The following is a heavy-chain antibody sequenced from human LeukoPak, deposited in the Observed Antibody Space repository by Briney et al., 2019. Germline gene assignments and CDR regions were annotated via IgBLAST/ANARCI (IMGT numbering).Heavy chain of an antibody. CDR3: ARGYDFWSGYNDI. Sequence: SETLSLTCAVSGGSISSGGYSWSWIRQPPGKGLEWIGYIYHSGSTCYNPSLKSRVTISVDRSKNQFSLKLSSVTAADTAVYYCARGYDFWSGYNDIWGQGTMVTVSS. J-gene: IGHJ3*02. V-gene: IGHV4-30-2*01. CDR2: IYHSGST. CDR1: GGSISSGGYS. D-gene: IGHD3-3*01.